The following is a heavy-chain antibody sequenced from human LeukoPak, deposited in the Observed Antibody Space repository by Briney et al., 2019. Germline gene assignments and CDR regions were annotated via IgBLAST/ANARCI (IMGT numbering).Heavy chain of an antibody. V-gene: IGHV3-74*01. J-gene: IGHJ4*02. CDR1: GFTFSSYW. CDR3: ARDPSHAYYFDY. Sequence: GGPLRLSCAASGFTFSSYWMHWVRQAPGKGLVWVSRINSDGSSTSYADSVKGRFTISRDNAKNTLYLQMNSLRAEDTAVYYCARDPSHAYYFDYWGQGTLVTVSS. CDR2: INSDGSST.